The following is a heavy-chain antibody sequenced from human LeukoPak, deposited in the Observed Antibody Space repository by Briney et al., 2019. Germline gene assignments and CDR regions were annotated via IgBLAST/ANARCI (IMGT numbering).Heavy chain of an antibody. D-gene: IGHD5-18*01. CDR3: ARDAAMVSDY. J-gene: IGHJ4*02. Sequence: CIGEINHSGSTNYTPSLKSGVTISVDTCKKQFSLKLSSVTAADTAVYYCARDAAMVSDYWGQGTLVTVSS. V-gene: IGHV4-34*01. CDR2: INHSGST.